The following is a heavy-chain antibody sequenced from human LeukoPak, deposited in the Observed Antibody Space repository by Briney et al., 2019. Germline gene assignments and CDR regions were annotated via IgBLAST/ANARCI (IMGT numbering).Heavy chain of an antibody. D-gene: IGHD3-10*01. Sequence: ASVKVSCTVSGYTLTELAVHWVRQAPGKGLEWMGGFDPEDGETIYAQKFQGRVAMTEDTSTDKAYMELSSLRSEDTGVYYCATVGVMVRGVNDYYGMDVWGQGTTVTVSS. V-gene: IGHV1-24*01. J-gene: IGHJ6*02. CDR2: FDPEDGET. CDR1: GYTLTELA. CDR3: ATVGVMVRGVNDYYGMDV.